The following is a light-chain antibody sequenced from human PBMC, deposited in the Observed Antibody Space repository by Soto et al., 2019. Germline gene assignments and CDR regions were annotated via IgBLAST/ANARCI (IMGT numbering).Light chain of an antibody. CDR2: DVN. CDR1: SSDVGGYNY. CDR3: CSQDGRSTHL. Sequence: QSVLTQPRSVSGSPGPSVSISCTVTSSDVGGYNYVSWYKQHPGKAPKVMIYDVNKRTSGVPDRFSGSKSGNTASLTISGLQSEDEADYYRCSQDGRSTHLFANGTKV. V-gene: IGLV2-11*01. J-gene: IGLJ1*01.